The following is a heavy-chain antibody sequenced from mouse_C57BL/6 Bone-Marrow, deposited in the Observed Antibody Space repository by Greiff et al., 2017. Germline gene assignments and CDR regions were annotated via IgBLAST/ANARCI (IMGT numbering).Heavy chain of an antibody. CDR1: GYTFTSYW. Sequence: VQLQQPGAELVMPGASVKLSCKASGYTFTSYWMHWVKQRPGQGLEWIGEIDPSDSYTNYNQKFKGKSTMSVDKSSSTAYMQLSSLTSEDSAVYYRARYYGYDLDYWGQGTTLTVSA. CDR2: IDPSDSYT. V-gene: IGHV1-69*01. J-gene: IGHJ2*01. CDR3: ARYYGYDLDY. D-gene: IGHD2-2*01.